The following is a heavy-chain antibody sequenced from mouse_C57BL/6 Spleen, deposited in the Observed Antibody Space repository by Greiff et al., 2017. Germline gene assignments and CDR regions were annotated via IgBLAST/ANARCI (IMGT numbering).Heavy chain of an antibody. V-gene: IGHV1-64*01. Sequence: VQLQQPGAELVKPGASVKLSCKASGYTFTSYWMHWVKQRPGQGLEWIGMIHPTSGSTNYNEKFKSKATLTVDNASSTAYVQLSSRTSEDSAVYYCARSLLRYYFDYWGQGTTLTVSS. CDR1: GYTFTSYW. CDR2: IHPTSGST. J-gene: IGHJ2*01. D-gene: IGHD1-2*01. CDR3: ARSLLRYYFDY.